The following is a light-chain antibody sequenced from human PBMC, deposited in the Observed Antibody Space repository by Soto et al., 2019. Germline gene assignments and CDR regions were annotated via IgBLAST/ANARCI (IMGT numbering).Light chain of an antibody. CDR2: DNN. CDR1: SCNIGNNY. J-gene: IGLJ1*01. V-gene: IGLV1-51*01. CDR3: GTWDSSLSAYV. Sequence: QSVLTQPPSVSAAPGQKVTISCSGSSCNIGNNYVSWYQQLPGTAPKLLIYDNNKRPSGIPDRFSGSKSGTSATLGITGLQTGDEADYHCGTWDSSLSAYVFGTGTKVTVL.